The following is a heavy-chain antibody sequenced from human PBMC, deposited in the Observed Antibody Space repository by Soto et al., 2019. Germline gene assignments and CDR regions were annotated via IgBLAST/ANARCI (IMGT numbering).Heavy chain of an antibody. D-gene: IGHD3-3*01. CDR1: GFSLTTSGVG. V-gene: IGHV2-5*04. Sequence: QITLQESGPPLVRPTQPLTMACTFSGFSLTTSGVGVGWIRQPPGKALEWLALIYWDDDTRYRPSLKSRLTITKDTSKNLVVLTMTNMDRVDTGTYYCVRFLSGFCVPRHRVAFDIWGQGTMVAVSS. CDR2: IYWDDDT. J-gene: IGHJ3*02. CDR3: VRFLSGFCVPRHRVAFDI.